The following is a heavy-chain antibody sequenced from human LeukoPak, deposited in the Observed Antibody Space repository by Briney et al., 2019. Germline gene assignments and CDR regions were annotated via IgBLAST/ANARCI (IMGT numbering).Heavy chain of an antibody. CDR2: IYYSGST. V-gene: IGHV4-39*07. CDR1: GGSISSSSYY. J-gene: IGHJ4*02. D-gene: IGHD1-20*01. CDR3: AREGGITGTFDY. Sequence: SETLSLTCTVSGGSISSSSYYWGWIRQPPGKGLEWIGSIYYSGSTHYNPSLKSRVTISVDTSKNQFSLQLNSVTPEDTAVYYCAREGGITGTFDYWGQGTLVTVSS.